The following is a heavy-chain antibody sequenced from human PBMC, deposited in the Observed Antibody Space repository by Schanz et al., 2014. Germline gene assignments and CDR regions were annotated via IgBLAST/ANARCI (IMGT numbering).Heavy chain of an antibody. CDR2: ISGSGGNT. V-gene: IGHV3-23*01. CDR1: GFTFSSYA. J-gene: IGHJ4*02. Sequence: EVQLLESGGGLVQPGGSLRLSCAASGFTFSSYAMSWVRQAPGKGLEWVSIISGSGGNTYYADAVRGRFTISRDNSKNTLYLQMNSLRPEDTAVYYCAKYRGYYRVSGSYRELEYWGQGTLVTVSS. D-gene: IGHD3-10*01. CDR3: AKYRGYYRVSGSYRELEY.